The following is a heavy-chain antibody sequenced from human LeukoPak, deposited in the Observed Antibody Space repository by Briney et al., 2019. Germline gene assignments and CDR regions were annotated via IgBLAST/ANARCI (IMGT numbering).Heavy chain of an antibody. J-gene: IGHJ3*02. CDR1: GGSISSGSYY. V-gene: IGHV4-31*03. CDR3: ARDRKTYYDSSGYYCFDAFDI. CDR2: IYYSGST. Sequence: SETLSLTCTVSGGSISSGSYYWSWIRQHPGKGLEWIGYIYYSGSTYYNPSLKSRVTISVDTSKDQFSLKLSSVTAADTAVYYCARDRKTYYDSSGYYCFDAFDIWGQGTMVTVSS. D-gene: IGHD3-22*01.